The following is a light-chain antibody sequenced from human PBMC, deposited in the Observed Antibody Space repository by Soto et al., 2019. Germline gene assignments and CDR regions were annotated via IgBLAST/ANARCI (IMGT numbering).Light chain of an antibody. J-gene: IGKJ1*01. CDR2: GIS. V-gene: IGKV3-20*01. CDR1: HTISSSY. Sequence: EIVLTKSPGTLSLSPGERATLSCRASHTISSSYLAWYQQKPGQAPRLLMYGISRRATGIPDRFSGSGSGTDFTLTITRLEPEDFAVYYCQQYVTSSRRTVGKGTTADIK. CDR3: QQYVTSSRRT.